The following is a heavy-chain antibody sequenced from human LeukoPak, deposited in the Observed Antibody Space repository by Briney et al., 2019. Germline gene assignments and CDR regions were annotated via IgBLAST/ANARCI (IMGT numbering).Heavy chain of an antibody. Sequence: GGSLRLSCAASGFTLSSYNMNWVRQAPGKGLEWVSSISSSSSYIYYADSVKGRFTISRDNARNSLYLQMNSLRAEDTAVYYCARGTVKIRVFDYWGQGTLVTVSS. V-gene: IGHV3-21*01. CDR3: ARGTVKIRVFDY. J-gene: IGHJ4*02. CDR2: ISSSSSYI. CDR1: GFTLSSYN. D-gene: IGHD3-16*02.